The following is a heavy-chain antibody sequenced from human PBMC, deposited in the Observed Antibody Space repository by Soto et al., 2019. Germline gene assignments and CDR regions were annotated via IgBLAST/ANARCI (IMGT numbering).Heavy chain of an antibody. CDR1: GGSFSGYY. J-gene: IGHJ5*02. D-gene: IGHD3-9*01. CDR2: INHSGST. CDR3: ARTVLRYFDWLIRKGLENWFDP. V-gene: IGHV4-34*01. Sequence: SETLSLTCAVYGGSFSGYYWSWIRQPPGKGLEWIGEINHSGSTNYNPSLKSRVTISVDTSKNQFSLKLSSVTAADTAVYYCARTVLRYFDWLIRKGLENWFDPWGQGTLVTVSS.